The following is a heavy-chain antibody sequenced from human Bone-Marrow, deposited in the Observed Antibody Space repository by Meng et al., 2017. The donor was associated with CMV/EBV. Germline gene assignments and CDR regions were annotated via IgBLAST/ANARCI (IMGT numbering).Heavy chain of an antibody. Sequence: GGSLRLSCGASGFTFSNHYMSWVRQAPGNGLEWISYISSNGTIKYYSDSVKGRFTVSRGNTKSSHYLQMNSLRDDDTAMYYCVRGLIDWGQGTLVTVSS. CDR3: VRGLID. CDR2: ISSNGTIK. J-gene: IGHJ4*02. D-gene: IGHD3-16*02. V-gene: IGHV3-11*01. CDR1: GFTFSNHY.